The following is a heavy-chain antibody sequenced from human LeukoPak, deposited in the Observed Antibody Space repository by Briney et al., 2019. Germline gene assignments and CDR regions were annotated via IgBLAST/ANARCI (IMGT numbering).Heavy chain of an antibody. J-gene: IGHJ4*02. Sequence: KPGGSLRLSCAASGFTFSSYAMSWVRQAPGKGLEWVSGISGHDGGTYYADSVKGRFTMSRDNSKRTVYLQMNSLRAEDTAVYYCAKDRSSWYYPFDSWGQGTLVTVSS. CDR2: ISGHDGGT. CDR3: AKDRSSWYYPFDS. CDR1: GFTFSSYA. D-gene: IGHD3-3*01. V-gene: IGHV3-23*01.